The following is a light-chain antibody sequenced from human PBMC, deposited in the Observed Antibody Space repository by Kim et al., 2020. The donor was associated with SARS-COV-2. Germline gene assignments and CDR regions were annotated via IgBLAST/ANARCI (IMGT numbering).Light chain of an antibody. V-gene: IGLV2-23*02. CDR1: SSDVGSYNL. CDR2: EVS. J-gene: IGLJ1*01. CDR3: CSHAGSTFYV. Sequence: QSALTQPASVSGSPGQSITISCTGTSSDVGSYNLVSWYQQHPGKAPKLMIYEVSKRPSGVSNRFSGSKSGNTASLTISGLQAEDEADYYCCSHAGSTFYVFGTGTKVTVL.